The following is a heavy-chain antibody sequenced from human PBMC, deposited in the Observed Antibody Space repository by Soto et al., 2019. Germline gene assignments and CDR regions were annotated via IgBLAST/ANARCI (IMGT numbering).Heavy chain of an antibody. CDR1: GGSFSGYY. Sequence: SETLSLTCAFYGGSFSGYYWRLIRQHPGKGLEWIGEINHSGSTNYNPSLKSRVTISVDTSKNQFSLKLSSVTAADTAVYYCARGYCSSTSCPYYYYYYGMDVWGQGTKVTVSS. CDR3: ARGYCSSTSCPYYYYYYGMDV. CDR2: INHSGST. V-gene: IGHV4-34*01. J-gene: IGHJ6*02. D-gene: IGHD2-2*01.